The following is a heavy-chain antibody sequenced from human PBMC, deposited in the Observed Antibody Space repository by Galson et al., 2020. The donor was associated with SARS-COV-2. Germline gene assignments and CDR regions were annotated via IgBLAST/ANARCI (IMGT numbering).Heavy chain of an antibody. D-gene: IGHD3-3*01. J-gene: IGHJ4*02. CDR1: GFTFGDYA. Sequence: GGSLRLSCTASGFTFGDYAMSWFRQAPGKGLEWVGFIRSKAYGGTTEYAASVKGRFTISRDDSKSIAYLQMNSLKTEDTAVYYCTRNDFCSGYYIDYWGQGTLVTVSS. CDR2: IRSKAYGGTT. V-gene: IGHV3-49*03. CDR3: TRNDFCSGYYIDY.